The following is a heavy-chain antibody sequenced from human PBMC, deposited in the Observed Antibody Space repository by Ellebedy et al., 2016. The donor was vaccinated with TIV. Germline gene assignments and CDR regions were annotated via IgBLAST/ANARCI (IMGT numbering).Heavy chain of an antibody. D-gene: IGHD3-10*01. Sequence: SGPTLVKPTQTLTLTCTFSGFSLSTSGMCVSWIRQPPGKALECLARIDWDDDKYYSTSLKTRLTISKDTSKNQVVLTMTNIDPVDTATYSCARLTMVRGVTTIDYWGQGTLVTVSS. CDR3: ARLTMVRGVTTIDY. CDR2: IDWDDDK. V-gene: IGHV2-70*11. CDR1: GFSLSTSGMC. J-gene: IGHJ4*02.